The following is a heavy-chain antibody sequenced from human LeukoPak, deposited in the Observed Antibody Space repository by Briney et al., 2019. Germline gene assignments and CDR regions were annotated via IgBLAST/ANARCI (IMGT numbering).Heavy chain of an antibody. CDR2: VSGSGLKT. CDR3: VSPGNDFEGRYSPHMDV. V-gene: IGHV3-23*01. CDR1: GFTFSNYG. D-gene: IGHD2-15*01. Sequence: RGGSLRLSCLASGFTFSNYGMSWVRRAPGKGLEWVSGVSGSGLKTYYADSVKGRFTISRDNSNNTLFLQMNSLRADDTALYYCVSPGNDFEGRYSPHMDVWGKGTTVTVSS. J-gene: IGHJ6*03.